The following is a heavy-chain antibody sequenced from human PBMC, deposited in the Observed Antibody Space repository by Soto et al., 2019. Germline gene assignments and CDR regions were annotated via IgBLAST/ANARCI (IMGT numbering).Heavy chain of an antibody. CDR3: AHRSLKSYCSSTRCYLYNWFDP. D-gene: IGHD2-2*01. CDR2: IYWDDDK. V-gene: IGHV2-5*02. CDR1: GFSLSTSGVG. J-gene: IGHJ5*02. Sequence: QITLKESGPTLVKPTQTLTLTCTFSGFSLSTSGVGVGWIRQPPGKALEWLALIYWDDDKRYSPSLKSRLTITKDTSKNQVVLTMTNMDPVDTATYYCAHRSLKSYCSSTRCYLYNWFDPWGQGTLVTVSS.